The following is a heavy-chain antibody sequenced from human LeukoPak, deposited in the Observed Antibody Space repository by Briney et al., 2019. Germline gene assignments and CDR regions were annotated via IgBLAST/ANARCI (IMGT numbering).Heavy chain of an antibody. J-gene: IGHJ3*02. CDR2: ISGSGGST. V-gene: IGHV3-23*01. CDR1: GFTFSSYA. Sequence: GGSLRLSCAASGFTFSSYAMSWVRQAPGKGLEWVSAISGSGGSTYYADSVKGRFTISRDNSKNTLYLQMNSLRAEDTGVYYCAKDRDSSGWYDAFDIWGQGTMVTVSS. CDR3: AKDRDSSGWYDAFDI. D-gene: IGHD6-19*01.